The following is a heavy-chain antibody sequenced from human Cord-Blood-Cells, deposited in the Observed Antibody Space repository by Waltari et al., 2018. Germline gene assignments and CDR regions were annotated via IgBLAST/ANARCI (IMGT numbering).Heavy chain of an antibody. CDR3: ARVARYQLGYNWFDP. Sequence: QVQLVQSGAEVKKPGASVKVSCKASGYTFTGYYMHWLTQAPGQGLEWMGWINPNSGGTNYAQKFQGRVTMTRDTSISTAYMELSRLRSDDTAVYYCARVARYQLGYNWFDPWGQGTLVTVSS. CDR1: GYTFTGYY. CDR2: INPNSGGT. D-gene: IGHD2-2*01. V-gene: IGHV1-2*02. J-gene: IGHJ5*02.